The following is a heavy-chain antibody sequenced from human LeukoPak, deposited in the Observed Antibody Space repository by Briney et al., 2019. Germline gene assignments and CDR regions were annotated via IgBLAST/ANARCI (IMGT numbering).Heavy chain of an antibody. CDR3: ARLLYYSSGWYWGYDY. CDR2: INHSGST. J-gene: IGHJ4*02. V-gene: IGHV4-34*01. CDR1: GGSFSGYY. D-gene: IGHD6-19*01. Sequence: SETLSLTCAVYGGSFSGYYWSWIRQPPGKGLEWIGEINHSGSTTYNPSLKSRVTISVDTSKNQFSLKLNSVTAADTAVYYCARLLYYSSGWYWGYDYWGQGTLVTVSS.